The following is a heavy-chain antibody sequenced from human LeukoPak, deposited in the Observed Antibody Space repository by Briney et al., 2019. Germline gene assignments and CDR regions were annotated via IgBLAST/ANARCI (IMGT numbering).Heavy chain of an antibody. J-gene: IGHJ4*02. V-gene: IGHV3-21*04. Sequence: PGGSLRLSCAASGFTFSSYSMNWVRQAPGKGLEWVSSISSSSSYIYYADSVKGRFTISRDNSKNTLYLQMNSLRAEDTTVYYCAKGPLYYGSGSYWDYWGQGTLVTVSS. CDR1: GFTFSSYS. D-gene: IGHD3-10*01. CDR3: AKGPLYYGSGSYWDY. CDR2: ISSSSSYI.